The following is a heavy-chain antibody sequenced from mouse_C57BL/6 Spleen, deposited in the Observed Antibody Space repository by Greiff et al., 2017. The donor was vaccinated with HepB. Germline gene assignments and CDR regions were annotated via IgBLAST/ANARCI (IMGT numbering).Heavy chain of an antibody. Sequence: EVQLQQSGAELVRPGASVKLSCTASGFNIKDDYMHWVKQRPEQGLEWIGWIDPENGDTEYASKFQGKATITADTSSNTAYLQLSSLTSEDTAVYYCTTFDGNSFAYWGQGTLVTVSA. V-gene: IGHV14-4*01. CDR3: TTFDGNSFAY. CDR1: GFNIKDDY. CDR2: IDPENGDT. J-gene: IGHJ3*01. D-gene: IGHD2-1*01.